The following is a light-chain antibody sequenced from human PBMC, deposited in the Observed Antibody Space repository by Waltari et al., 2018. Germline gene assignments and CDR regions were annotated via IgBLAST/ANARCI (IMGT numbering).Light chain of an antibody. CDR2: RND. CDR3: ASWDDSLNGHWV. CDR1: SSNPGTNV. Sequence: SVLTQPPSASGTPGQRVTLSCSGTSSNPGTNVVTCYQQVPGTAPKLLIYRNDLRPSGVPDRFSASKSGTSASLAISGLQSEDEAEYYCASWDDSLNGHWVFGGGTKVTVL. V-gene: IGLV1-44*01. J-gene: IGLJ3*02.